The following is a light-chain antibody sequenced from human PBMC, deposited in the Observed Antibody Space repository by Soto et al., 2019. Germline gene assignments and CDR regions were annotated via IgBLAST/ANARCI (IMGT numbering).Light chain of an antibody. Sequence: EVVLTQSPVTLSLSLGERATLSCRASQSVSTYLAWYQKKPGQPPRLLIYDASKRATDIPTRFSGSGSGTDFSLTISSLAPEDFAIYYCQQRGSWPLTFGGGTTVEIK. J-gene: IGKJ4*01. V-gene: IGKV3-11*01. CDR2: DAS. CDR3: QQRGSWPLT. CDR1: QSVSTY.